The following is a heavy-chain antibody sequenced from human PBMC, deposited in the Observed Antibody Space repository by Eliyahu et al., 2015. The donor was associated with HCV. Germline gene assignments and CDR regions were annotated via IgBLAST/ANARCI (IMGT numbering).Heavy chain of an antibody. D-gene: IGHD6-13*01. CDR2: IWYDGSNK. CDR1: GFXFSXXG. J-gene: IGHJ4*02. CDR3: ARDFMPGSSSWYTLDY. V-gene: IGHV3-33*01. Sequence: QVQLVESGGGVVQPGRSXXLSXAASGFXFSXXGRHWVRQAPGKGLEWVAVIWYDGSNKYYADSVKGRFTISRDNSKNTLYLQMNSLRAEDTAVYYCARDFMPGSSSWYTLDYWGQGTLVTVSS.